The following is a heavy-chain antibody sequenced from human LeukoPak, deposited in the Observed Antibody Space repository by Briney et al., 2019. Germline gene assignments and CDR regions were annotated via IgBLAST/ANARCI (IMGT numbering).Heavy chain of an antibody. CDR3: AREFPDDYGDWFDP. J-gene: IGHJ5*02. Sequence: GGSLRLSCAASGFTFNSYWMSWVRQAPGKGLEWVANIKEDGSEKYYVDSLKGRFTISRDNAKNSLYLQMNSLRAEDRAVYYCAREFPDDYGDWFDPWGQGTLVTVSS. V-gene: IGHV3-7*01. CDR1: GFTFNSYW. CDR2: IKEDGSEK. D-gene: IGHD4-17*01.